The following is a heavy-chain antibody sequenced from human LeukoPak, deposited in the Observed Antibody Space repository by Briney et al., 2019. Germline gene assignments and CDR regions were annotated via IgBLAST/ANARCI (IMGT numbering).Heavy chain of an antibody. CDR2: IYYSGST. CDR3: AINLAAAGSAVDF. J-gene: IGHJ4*02. Sequence: PSETLSLTCTVSGGSISSSSYYWGWIRQPPGKGLEWIGSIYYSGSTYYNPSLKSRVTISVDTSKNQFSLKLSSVTAADTAVYYCAINLAAAGSAVDFWGQGILVTVSS. V-gene: IGHV4-39*07. CDR1: GGSISSSSYY. D-gene: IGHD6-13*01.